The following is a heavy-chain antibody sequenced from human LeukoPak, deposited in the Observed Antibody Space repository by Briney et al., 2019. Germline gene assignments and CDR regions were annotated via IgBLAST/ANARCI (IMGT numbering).Heavy chain of an antibody. D-gene: IGHD3-22*01. CDR1: GFTFSSYE. CDR2: ISSSGSTI. Sequence: GGSLRLSCAASGFTFSSYEMNWVRQAPGKGLEWVSYISSSGSTIYYADSVKGRFTISRDNAKNSLYLQMNSLRAEDTAVYYCARDMYYYDSSGSVTWGQGTLVTVSS. V-gene: IGHV3-48*03. J-gene: IGHJ4*02. CDR3: ARDMYYYDSSGSVT.